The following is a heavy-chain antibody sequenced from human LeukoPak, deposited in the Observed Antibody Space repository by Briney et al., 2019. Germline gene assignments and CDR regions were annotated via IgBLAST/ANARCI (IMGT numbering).Heavy chain of an antibody. D-gene: IGHD6-19*01. Sequence: PGGSLRLSCAASGFTFRSYAMSWVRQAPGKGLERVSAISGSGGSTYYADSVKGRFTISRDNSKNTLYLQMNSLKAEDTAVYYCAKVRSGWYKGPVDYWGQGTLVTVSS. J-gene: IGHJ4*02. V-gene: IGHV3-23*01. CDR2: ISGSGGST. CDR3: AKVRSGWYKGPVDY. CDR1: GFTFRSYA.